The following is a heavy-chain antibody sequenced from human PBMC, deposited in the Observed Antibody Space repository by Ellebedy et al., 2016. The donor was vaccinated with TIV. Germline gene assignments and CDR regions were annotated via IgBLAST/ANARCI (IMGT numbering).Heavy chain of an antibody. CDR1: GFTFSSYG. CDR3: AREKDFGFHYFDY. J-gene: IGHJ4*02. V-gene: IGHV3-30*03. CDR2: IGDDGRKQ. D-gene: IGHD3-10*01. Sequence: GESLKISXVASGFTFSSYGMNWVRQAPGKGLEWVAVIGDDGRKQYYADSVKGRFIIFRDNSKSTLFLQMNSLRPEDTAVYYCAREKDFGFHYFDYWGQGTLATVSS.